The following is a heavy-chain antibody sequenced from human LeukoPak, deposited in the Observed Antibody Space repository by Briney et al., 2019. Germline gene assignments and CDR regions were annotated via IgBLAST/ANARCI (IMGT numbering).Heavy chain of an antibody. D-gene: IGHD4-23*01. CDR1: GGSISSYY. CDR2: IYYSGST. V-gene: IGHV4-59*01. J-gene: IGHJ3*02. Sequence: PSETLSLTCTVSGGSISSYYWSWIRRPPGKGLEWIGYIYYSGSTNYNPSLKSRVTISVDTSKNQFSLKLSSVTAADTAVYYCAREVDYGGNSPAFDIWGQGTMVTVSS. CDR3: AREVDYGGNSPAFDI.